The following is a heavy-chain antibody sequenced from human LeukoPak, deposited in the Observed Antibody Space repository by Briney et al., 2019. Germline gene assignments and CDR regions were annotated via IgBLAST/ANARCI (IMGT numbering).Heavy chain of an antibody. J-gene: IGHJ5*02. CDR2: INPNSGGT. CDR3: ARVPAGGLELHRYNWFDP. V-gene: IGHV1-2*02. CDR1: GYTFTVHY. Sequence: GASVKVSCKASGYTFTVHYLHWVRQAPGQGLEWMGWINPNSGGTNYAQKFQGRVTMTRDTSISTAYMELSRLRSDDTAVYYCARVPAGGLELHRYNWFDPWGQGTLVTVSS. D-gene: IGHD1-7*01.